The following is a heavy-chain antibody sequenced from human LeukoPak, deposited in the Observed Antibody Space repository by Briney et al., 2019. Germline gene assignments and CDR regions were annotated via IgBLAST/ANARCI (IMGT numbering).Heavy chain of an antibody. Sequence: GGSLRLSCAASGFTFSSYWMSCGRHAPGKGLEWVSGIYSGGSTYYADSVKGRFTISRDNSKNTLYLQMNSLRAEDTAVYYCARGLGGYALDYWGQGTLVTVSS. CDR2: IYSGGST. CDR1: GFTFSSYW. V-gene: IGHV3-53*01. CDR3: ARGLGGYALDY. D-gene: IGHD5-12*01. J-gene: IGHJ4*02.